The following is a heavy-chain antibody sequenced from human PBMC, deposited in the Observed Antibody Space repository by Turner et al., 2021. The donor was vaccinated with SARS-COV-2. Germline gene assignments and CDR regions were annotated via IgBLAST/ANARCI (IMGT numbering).Heavy chain of an antibody. CDR2: IYYSGST. Sequence: QVQLQESGPGLVKPSQTLSLTCTVPGGSISSGGYYWSWIRQHPGKGLEWIGYIYYSGSTDYNPALKSRVTISVDTSKNQFSLKLSSVIAADTAVYYCARLRYFDWSYYFDYWGQGTLVTVSS. CDR3: ARLRYFDWSYYFDY. CDR1: GGSISSGGYY. V-gene: IGHV4-31*03. D-gene: IGHD3-9*01. J-gene: IGHJ4*02.